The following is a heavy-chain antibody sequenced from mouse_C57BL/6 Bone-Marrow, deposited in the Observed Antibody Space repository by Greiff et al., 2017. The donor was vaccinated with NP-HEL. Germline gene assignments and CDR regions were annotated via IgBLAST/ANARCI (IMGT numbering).Heavy chain of an antibody. V-gene: IGHV5-4*01. CDR2: ISDGGSYT. D-gene: IGHD1-2*01. CDR1: GFTFSSYA. Sequence: EVQLVESGGGLVKPGGSLKLSCAASGFTFSSYAMSWVRQTPEKRPEWVATISDGGSYTYYPDNVKGRFTISRDNAKNNLYLQMSHLKSEDTAMYYCARERLPSMDYWGQGTSVTVSS. J-gene: IGHJ4*01. CDR3: ARERLPSMDY.